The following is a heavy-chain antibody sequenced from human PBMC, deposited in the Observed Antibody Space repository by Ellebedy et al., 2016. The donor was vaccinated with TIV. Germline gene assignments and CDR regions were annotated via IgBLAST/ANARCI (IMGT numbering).Heavy chain of an antibody. D-gene: IGHD3-10*01. Sequence: AASVKVSCKASGYTFTSYGISWVRQAPGQGLEWMGWISAYNGNTNYAQKFQGRVTMTRNTSISTAYMELSSLRSEDTAVYYCARDSRFGELFVYYYGMDVWGQGTTVTVSS. CDR3: ARDSRFGELFVYYYGMDV. CDR1: GYTFTSYG. CDR2: ISAYNGNT. J-gene: IGHJ6*02. V-gene: IGHV1-18*01.